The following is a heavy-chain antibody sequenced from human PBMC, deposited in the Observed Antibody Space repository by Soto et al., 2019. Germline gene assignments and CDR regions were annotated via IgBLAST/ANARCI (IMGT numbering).Heavy chain of an antibody. V-gene: IGHV4-59*12. J-gene: IGHJ5*02. CDR3: ARVYNGNSNPNWFDP. Sequence: PSETLSLTCTVSGGSISSYYWSWIRQPPGKGLEWIGYIYYSGSTYYNPSLKSRVTISVDTSKNQFSLKLSSVTAADTAVYYCARVYNGNSNPNWFDPWGQGTLVTVSS. CDR2: IYYSGST. D-gene: IGHD1-7*01. CDR1: GGSISSYY.